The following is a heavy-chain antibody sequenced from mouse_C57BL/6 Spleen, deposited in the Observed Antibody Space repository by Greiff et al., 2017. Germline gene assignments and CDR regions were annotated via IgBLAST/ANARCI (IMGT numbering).Heavy chain of an antibody. Sequence: QVQLKESGAELARPGASVKMSCKASGYTFTSYTMHWVKQRPGQGLEWIGYINPSSGYTKYNQKFKDKATLTADKSSSTAYMQLSSLTSEDSAVYYCARFCYDDVPYYAMDYWGQGTSVTVSS. CDR3: ARFCYDDVPYYAMDY. J-gene: IGHJ4*01. CDR1: GYTFTSYT. D-gene: IGHD2-12*01. CDR2: INPSSGYT. V-gene: IGHV1-4*01.